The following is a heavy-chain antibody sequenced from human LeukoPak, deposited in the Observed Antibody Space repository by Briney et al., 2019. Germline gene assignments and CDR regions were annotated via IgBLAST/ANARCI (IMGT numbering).Heavy chain of an antibody. CDR3: ARKDYGSGSYYYFDY. J-gene: IGHJ4*02. D-gene: IGHD3-10*01. CDR2: ISAYNGNT. Sequence: ISAYNGNTNYAQKLQGRVTMTTDTSTSTAYMELRSLRSDDTAVYYCARKDYGSGSYYYFDYWGQGTLVTVSS. V-gene: IGHV1-18*01.